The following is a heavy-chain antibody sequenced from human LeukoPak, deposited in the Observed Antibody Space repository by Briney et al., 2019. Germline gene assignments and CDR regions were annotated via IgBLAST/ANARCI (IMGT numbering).Heavy chain of an antibody. J-gene: IGHJ6*03. CDR3: AREQRGSLSESLGGLFASYYTYYYMDV. Sequence: ASVKVSCKASGHTFTMYYIHWVRQAPGQGLEWMGLINPSDGATHYAQRFQSRVTITRDMSTTKRYMDLCSLRSADTAAYFCAREQRGSLSESLGGLFASYYTYYYMDVWGRGTTVTVSS. CDR1: GHTFTMYY. D-gene: IGHD3-16*01. V-gene: IGHV1-46*01. CDR2: INPSDGAT.